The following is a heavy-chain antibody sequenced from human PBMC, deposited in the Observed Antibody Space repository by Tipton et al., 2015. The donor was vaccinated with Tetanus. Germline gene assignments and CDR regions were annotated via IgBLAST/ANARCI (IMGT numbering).Heavy chain of an antibody. D-gene: IGHD2-8*01. CDR3: ARDQMALMMYAPYYYYYGMDV. V-gene: IGHV3-66*01. Sequence: SLRLSCAASGFTVSSNYMSWVRQAPGKGLEWVSVIYSGGSTYYADSVKGRFTISRDNSKNTLYLQMNSLRAEDTAVYYCARDQMALMMYAPYYYYYGMDVWGQGTTVTVSS. J-gene: IGHJ6*02. CDR1: GFTVSSNY. CDR2: IYSGGST.